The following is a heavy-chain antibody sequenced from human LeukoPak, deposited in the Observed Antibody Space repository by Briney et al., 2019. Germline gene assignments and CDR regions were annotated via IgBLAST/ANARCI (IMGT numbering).Heavy chain of an antibody. CDR1: GYTFTGYY. D-gene: IGHD6-19*01. Sequence: GASVKVSCKASGYTFTGYYMHWVRQAPGQGLEWMGWINPNSGGTNYAQKFQGRVTMTRDTSISTAYMELSRLRSDDTAVYYCARDKIAVAGLPFDYWGQGTLVTLSS. V-gene: IGHV1-2*02. CDR2: INPNSGGT. CDR3: ARDKIAVAGLPFDY. J-gene: IGHJ4*02.